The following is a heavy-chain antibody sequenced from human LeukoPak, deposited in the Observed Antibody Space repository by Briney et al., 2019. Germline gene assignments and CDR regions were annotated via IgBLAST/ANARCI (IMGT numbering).Heavy chain of an antibody. J-gene: IGHJ3*02. Sequence: GASVKVSCKVSGYTLTELSMHWGRQAPGTGLEWMGGFDPEDGETIYAQKFQGRVTMTEDTSTDTAYMELSSLRSEDTAVYYCATAIFMPIPYAFDIWGQGTMVTVSS. V-gene: IGHV1-24*01. D-gene: IGHD2-2*01. CDR2: FDPEDGET. CDR3: ATAIFMPIPYAFDI. CDR1: GYTLTELS.